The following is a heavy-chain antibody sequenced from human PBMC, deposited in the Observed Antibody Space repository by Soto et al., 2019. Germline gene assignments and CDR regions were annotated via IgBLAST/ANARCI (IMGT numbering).Heavy chain of an antibody. D-gene: IGHD6-19*01. Sequence: ASVKVSCKASGYTFTGYYMHWVRQAPGQGLEWMGWINPNSGGTNYAQKFQGWVTMTRDTSISTAYMELSRLRSDDTAVYYCARTNCVAVAGTRWFDPWGQGTLVTVSS. CDR3: ARTNCVAVAGTRWFDP. J-gene: IGHJ5*02. V-gene: IGHV1-2*04. CDR1: GYTFTGYY. CDR2: INPNSGGT.